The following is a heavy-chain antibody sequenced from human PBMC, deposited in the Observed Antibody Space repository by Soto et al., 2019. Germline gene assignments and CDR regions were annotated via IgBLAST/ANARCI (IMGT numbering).Heavy chain of an antibody. CDR2: IIPVFGTV. D-gene: IGHD6-13*01. V-gene: IGHV1-69*01. J-gene: IGHJ5*02. Sequence: QVRLVQSGAEVKKPGSSVKVSCKASGGTFSNYAITWLRLAPGQGLEWLGGIIPVFGTVNYPQKFQGRVTITADESTSTAYMELNRLRSEDTAVYYCARDNPYTNSFGNWFDPWGQGTLVIVS. CDR1: GGTFSNYA. CDR3: ARDNPYTNSFGNWFDP.